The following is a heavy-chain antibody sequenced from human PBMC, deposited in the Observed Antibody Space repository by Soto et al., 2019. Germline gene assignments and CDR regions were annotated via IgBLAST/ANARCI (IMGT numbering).Heavy chain of an antibody. CDR2: ISGSGGSP. V-gene: IGHV3-23*01. CDR1: GFTFSSYA. J-gene: IGHJ4*02. CDR3: AKGDVLLWPILADY. Sequence: EVQLLESGGGLVQPGGSLRLSCAASGFTFSSYAMSWVRQAPGEGLEWVSAISGSGGSPNYADSFKGRFTVSSDNAKNTLYLQMNSLRAEDTAVYYCAKGDVLLWPILADYWGQGTLVTVSS. D-gene: IGHD3-10*01.